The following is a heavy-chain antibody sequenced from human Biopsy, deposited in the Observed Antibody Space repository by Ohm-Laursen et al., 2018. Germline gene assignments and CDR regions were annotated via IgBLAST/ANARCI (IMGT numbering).Heavy chain of an antibody. D-gene: IGHD3-10*01. CDR1: GFTFTTTW. CDR2: INGDGSGK. Sequence: SLRLSCTASGFTFTTTWMTWVRQAPGKGLEWVANINGDGSGKNYLDSVKGRFSISRDNAKNSLYLQMNSLRVEDTALYYCATGFAVCFWGQGTLVTVSS. CDR3: ATGFAVCF. V-gene: IGHV3-7*01. J-gene: IGHJ4*02.